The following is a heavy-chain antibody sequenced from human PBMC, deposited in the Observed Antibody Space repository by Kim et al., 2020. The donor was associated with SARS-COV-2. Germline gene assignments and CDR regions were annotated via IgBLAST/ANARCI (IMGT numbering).Heavy chain of an antibody. V-gene: IGHV3-48*02. CDR2: IGSSGSTI. D-gene: IGHD3-10*01. J-gene: IGHJ6*02. Sequence: GGSLRLSCAASGFTFSSYSMNWVRQAPGKGLEWVSYIGSSGSTIYYADSVKGRFTISRDNAKNSLSLQMNSLRDEDTAVYYCARVPYYFGSGSSPLDGMDVWGQGTTVTVSS. CDR3: ARVPYYFGSGSSPLDGMDV. CDR1: GFTFSSYS.